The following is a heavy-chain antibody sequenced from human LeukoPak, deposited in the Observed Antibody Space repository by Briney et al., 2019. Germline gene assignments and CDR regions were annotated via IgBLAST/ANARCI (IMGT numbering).Heavy chain of an antibody. Sequence: GGSLRLSCAASGFTFGSSTMTWVRQAPRKGLEWVSEISAGRDRKYYADSVKGRFTTSRDNSKNTLYLQMNSLRAEDTAVYYCARAEKTAMVKGFDYWGQGTLVTVSS. V-gene: IGHV3-23*01. D-gene: IGHD5-18*01. CDR3: ARAEKTAMVKGFDY. J-gene: IGHJ4*02. CDR2: ISAGRDRK. CDR1: GFTFGSST.